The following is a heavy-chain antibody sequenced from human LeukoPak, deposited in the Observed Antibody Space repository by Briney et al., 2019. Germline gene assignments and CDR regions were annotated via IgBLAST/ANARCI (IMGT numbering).Heavy chain of an antibody. D-gene: IGHD2-21*02. V-gene: IGHV1-2*02. Sequence: ASVKVSCKASGYTFTGYYMHWVRQAPGQGLEWMGWINPNSGGTNYAQKFQGRVTMTRDTSISTAYMELSSLKSEDTAVYYCATGSYCGGDCYSEYWGQGTLVTVSS. CDR1: GYTFTGYY. J-gene: IGHJ4*02. CDR2: INPNSGGT. CDR3: ATGSYCGGDCYSEY.